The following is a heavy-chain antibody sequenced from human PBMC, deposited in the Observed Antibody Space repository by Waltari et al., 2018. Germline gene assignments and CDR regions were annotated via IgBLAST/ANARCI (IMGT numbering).Heavy chain of an antibody. J-gene: IGHJ4*02. CDR1: GGSFSGYY. V-gene: IGHV4-34*01. CDR2: INHSGST. CDR3: ARGDLGYCSSTSCYTLFDY. Sequence: QVQLQQWGAGLLKPSETLSLTCAVYGGSFSGYYWSWIRQPPGKGLEWIGEINHSGSTNYNPSLKSRVTISVDTSKNQFSRKLSSVTAADTAVYYCARGDLGYCSSTSCYTLFDYWGQGTLVTVSS. D-gene: IGHD2-2*02.